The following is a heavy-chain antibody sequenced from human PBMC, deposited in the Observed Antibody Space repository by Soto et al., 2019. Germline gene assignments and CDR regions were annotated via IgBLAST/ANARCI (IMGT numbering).Heavy chain of an antibody. CDR2: ISADNGNT. D-gene: IGHD1-26*01. CDR3: ARKELGATLKDFDY. Sequence: ASVKVSCKASGYTFTSYGITWVRQAPGQGLEWMGWISADNGNTNHAQKFQDRVTLTTDTSTTTAYMELRSLRSDDTAVYYCARKELGATLKDFDYWGQGTLVTVSS. V-gene: IGHV1-18*01. J-gene: IGHJ4*02. CDR1: GYTFTSYG.